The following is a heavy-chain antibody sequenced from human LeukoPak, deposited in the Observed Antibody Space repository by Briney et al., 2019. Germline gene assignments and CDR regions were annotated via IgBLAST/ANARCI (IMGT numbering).Heavy chain of an antibody. J-gene: IGHJ4*02. CDR2: ISSSGGTI. V-gene: IGHV3-48*03. CDR3: ARGAPSGILSSPFDY. CDR1: GFTFSSYE. Sequence: GGSLILSCAASGFTFSSYEMNWVRQAPGKGLEWVSYISSSGGTIYYADSVKGRFTISRDNAKNSLYLQMNSLRAEDTAIYYCARGAPSGILSSPFDYWGQGTLVTVSS. D-gene: IGHD3-9*01.